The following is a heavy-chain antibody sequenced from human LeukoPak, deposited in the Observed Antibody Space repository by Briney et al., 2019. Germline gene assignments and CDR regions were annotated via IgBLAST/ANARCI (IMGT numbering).Heavy chain of an antibody. V-gene: IGHV3-9*01. J-gene: IGHJ3*02. Sequence: QSGGSLRLSCAASGFTFDDYAMHWVRQAPGKGLEWVSGISWNSGSIGYADSVKGPFTISRDNAKNSLYLQMNSLRAEDTALYYCAKDIADDILTGYYTPRAFDIWGQGTMVTVSS. CDR2: ISWNSGSI. CDR1: GFTFDDYA. CDR3: AKDIADDILTGYYTPRAFDI. D-gene: IGHD3-9*01.